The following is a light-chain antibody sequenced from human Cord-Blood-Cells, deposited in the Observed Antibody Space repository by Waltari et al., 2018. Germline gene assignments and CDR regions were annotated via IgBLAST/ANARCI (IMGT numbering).Light chain of an antibody. CDR1: QGISSW. V-gene: IGKV1-12*01. CDR3: HHANSFPLT. J-gene: IGKJ4*01. Sequence: DIQMTQSPSSVSASVGDRVTITCRASQGISSWLAWYQQKPGKAPKLLIYAASSLQSVVLSRFSRIGSGTDFTLTIRSLKPEDFATYYCHHANSFPLTFVGGTNVEIK. CDR2: AAS.